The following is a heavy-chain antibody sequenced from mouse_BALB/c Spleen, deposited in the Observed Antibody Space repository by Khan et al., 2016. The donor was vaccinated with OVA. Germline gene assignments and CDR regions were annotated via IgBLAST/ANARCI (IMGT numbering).Heavy chain of an antibody. J-gene: IGHJ4*01. CDR2: INPRSGYT. CDR3: ARRTTGYALDY. Sequence: QVQLQQSGAELARPGASVKMSCKASGYSFTSHTMHWVKQRPGQGLEWIGYINPRSGYTNYNQKFNDKATLTADKSSSTAYMQLSSLTSEDSAVYYFARRTTGYALDYWGQGTSVTVSS. D-gene: IGHD2-14*01. V-gene: IGHV1-4*01. CDR1: GYSFTSHT.